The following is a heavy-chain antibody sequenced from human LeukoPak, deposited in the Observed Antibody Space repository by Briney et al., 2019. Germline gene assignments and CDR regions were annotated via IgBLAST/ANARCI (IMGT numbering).Heavy chain of an antibody. CDR1: GGTFSSYA. J-gene: IGHJ4*02. D-gene: IGHD3-10*01. CDR3: ASQWLYGSEIYGY. Sequence: RASVKVSCKASGGTFSSYAISWVRQAPGQGLEWMGGIIPIFGTANYAQKFQGRVTITADESTSTAYMELSSLRSEDTAVYYCASQWLYGSEIYGYWGQGTLVTVSS. V-gene: IGHV1-69*13. CDR2: IIPIFGTA.